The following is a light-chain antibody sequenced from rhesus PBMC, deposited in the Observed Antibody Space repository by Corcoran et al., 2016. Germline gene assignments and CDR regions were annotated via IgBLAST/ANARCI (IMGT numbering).Light chain of an antibody. CDR3: QNGYRSPFT. CDR1: ENVNNY. J-gene: IGKJ3*01. CDR2: KAS. V-gene: IGKV1-74*01. Sequence: DIQMTQSPSSLSASMGDRVTITCRASENVNNYLNWYHKKPGKAPKVPIYKASPLQSGVPSRFSGSGSGSTYTFTISSVQPEDVAVYYCQNGYRSPFTFGPGTRLDIK.